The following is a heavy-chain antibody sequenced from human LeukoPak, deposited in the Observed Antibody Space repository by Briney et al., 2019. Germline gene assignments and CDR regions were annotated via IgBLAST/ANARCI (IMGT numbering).Heavy chain of an antibody. CDR1: GGSISSYH. Sequence: PSETLSLTCTVSGGSISSYHWSWIRQPAGKGLEWIGCIYTSGSTNYNPSLKSRVTMSVDTSKNQFSLKLSSVTAADTAMHYCARGGTMGNANWFDPWGQGTLVTVSS. CDR3: ARGGTMGNANWFDP. D-gene: IGHD3-16*01. CDR2: IYTSGST. J-gene: IGHJ5*02. V-gene: IGHV4-4*07.